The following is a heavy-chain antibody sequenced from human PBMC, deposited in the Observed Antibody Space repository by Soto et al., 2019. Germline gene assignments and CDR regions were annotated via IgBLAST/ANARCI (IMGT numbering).Heavy chain of an antibody. D-gene: IGHD1-26*01. V-gene: IGHV3-23*01. CDR3: AKDRSRSYYRTTDAFDI. Sequence: QLGGSLRLSCAASGFTFSSYAMSWVRQAPGKGLEWVSAISGSGGSTYYADSVKGRFTISRDNSKNTLYLQMNSLRAEDTAVYYCAKDRSRSYYRTTDAFDIWGQGTMVTVSS. J-gene: IGHJ3*02. CDR1: GFTFSSYA. CDR2: ISGSGGST.